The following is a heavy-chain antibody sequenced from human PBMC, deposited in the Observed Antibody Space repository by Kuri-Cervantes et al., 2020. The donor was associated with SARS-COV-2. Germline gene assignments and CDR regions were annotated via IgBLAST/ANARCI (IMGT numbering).Heavy chain of an antibody. CDR2: IYSGGST. J-gene: IGHJ5*02. Sequence: ETLSLTCAASGFTVSSNYMSWVRQAPGKGLEWVSVIYSGGSTYYADSVKGRFTISRDNSKNTLYLQMNSLRAEDTAVYYCARTHGWFDPWGQGTLVTVSS. CDR1: GFTVSSNY. V-gene: IGHV3-53*01. CDR3: ARTHGWFDP.